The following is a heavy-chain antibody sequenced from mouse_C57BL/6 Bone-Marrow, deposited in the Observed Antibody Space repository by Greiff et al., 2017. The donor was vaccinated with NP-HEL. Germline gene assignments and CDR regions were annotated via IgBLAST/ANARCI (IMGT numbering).Heavy chain of an antibody. J-gene: IGHJ3*01. CDR2: IHPNSGST. CDR1: GYTFSSYW. V-gene: IGHV1-64*01. Sequence: QVQLQQPGAELVKPGASVKLSCKASGYTFSSYWMHWVKQRPGQGLEWIGMIHPNSGSTNYNEKFQSKATLTVDKSSSTAYMQLSSLSLEDSAVYYCARVGYYGSKAWFAYWGQGTLVTVSA. CDR3: ARVGYYGSKAWFAY. D-gene: IGHD1-1*01.